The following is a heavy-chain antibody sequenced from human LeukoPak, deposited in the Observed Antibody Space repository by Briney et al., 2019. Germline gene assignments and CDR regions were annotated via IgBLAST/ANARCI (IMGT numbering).Heavy chain of an antibody. CDR2: IYYSGRT. V-gene: IGHV4-39*07. Sequence: SETLSLSCTVSCGSISSSNYYCGWIRQPPGEGLGFIGCIYYSGRTYYKSSLKSQVTISVNPSTKQSSRKANSVTAADTAVYYCARIAYSSSSYYWGQGTLVTVSS. CDR3: ARIAYSSSSYY. D-gene: IGHD6-6*01. J-gene: IGHJ4*02. CDR1: CGSISSSNYY.